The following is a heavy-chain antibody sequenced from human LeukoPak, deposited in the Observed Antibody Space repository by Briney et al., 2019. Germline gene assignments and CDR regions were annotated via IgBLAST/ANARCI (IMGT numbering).Heavy chain of an antibody. J-gene: IGHJ4*02. Sequence: SGPTLVKPTQTLTLTCRFSGFSLTTSGVGVGGIRQPPGKALEWLALIYWDDDIRYNPSLKSVPTSTKHTSKTHVVLTLTHMDPVHTATYYCAHLESYGFDYWGPGTLVTVSS. CDR2: IYWDDDI. CDR1: GFSLTTSGVG. V-gene: IGHV2-5*02. D-gene: IGHD4-17*01. CDR3: AHLESYGFDY.